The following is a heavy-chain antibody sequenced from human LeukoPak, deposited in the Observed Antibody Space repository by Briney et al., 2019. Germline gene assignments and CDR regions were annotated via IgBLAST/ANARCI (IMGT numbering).Heavy chain of an antibody. Sequence: KTSETLSLTCTVSGGSISSSDYYWGWIRQPPGKGLEWIGYIYYSGTTYYSPSLKSRVTISLDTTKNQFSLKLSSVTAADTAVYYCATSGGSGNGAYNWLDPWGQGTLVTVSS. D-gene: IGHD3-10*01. CDR1: GGSISSSDYY. J-gene: IGHJ5*02. CDR3: ATSGGSGNGAYNWLDP. V-gene: IGHV4-31*03. CDR2: IYYSGTT.